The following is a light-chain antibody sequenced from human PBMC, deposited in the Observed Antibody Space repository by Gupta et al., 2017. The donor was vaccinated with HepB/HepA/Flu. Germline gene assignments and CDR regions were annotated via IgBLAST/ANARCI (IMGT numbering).Light chain of an antibody. Sequence: EIVLTQSPATLSLSPGERATLSCRASQSVSSNLAWYQQKPGQAPRLLIYYASNRATGIPARFSGSGSGTDFTLTISSLEPEDFAVYYCQQRSKWPVTFGGETXVEIK. V-gene: IGKV3-11*01. CDR2: YAS. CDR3: QQRSKWPVT. CDR1: QSVSSN. J-gene: IGKJ4*01.